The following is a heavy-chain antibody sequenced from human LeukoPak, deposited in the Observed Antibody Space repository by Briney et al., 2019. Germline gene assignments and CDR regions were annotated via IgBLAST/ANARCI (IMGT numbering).Heavy chain of an antibody. CDR2: IIPILGIA. V-gene: IGHV1-69*04. CDR3: ARDPHFTMIAEL. CDR1: GGTFSSYA. D-gene: IGHD3-22*01. Sequence: SVKVSCKASGGTFSSYAISWVRQAPGQGLEWMGRIIPILGIANYAQKFQGGVTITADKSTSTAYMELSSLRSEDTAVYYCARDPHFTMIAELWGQGTLVTVSS. J-gene: IGHJ4*02.